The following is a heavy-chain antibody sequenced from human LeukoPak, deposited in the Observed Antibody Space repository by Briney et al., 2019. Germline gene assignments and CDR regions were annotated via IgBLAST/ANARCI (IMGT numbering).Heavy chain of an antibody. Sequence: GGSLRLSCAASGFTFSGSAMHWVRQASGKGLEWVGRIRSKANSYATAYAASVKGRFTISRDDSKNTAYLQMNSLRAEDTAVYYCAKGDNYYRPMFFDYWGQGTLVTVSS. V-gene: IGHV3-73*01. J-gene: IGHJ4*02. D-gene: IGHD3-10*01. CDR3: AKGDNYYRPMFFDY. CDR2: IRSKANSYAT. CDR1: GFTFSGSA.